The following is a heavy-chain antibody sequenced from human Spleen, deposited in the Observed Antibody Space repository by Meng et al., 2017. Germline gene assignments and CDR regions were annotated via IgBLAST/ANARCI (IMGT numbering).Heavy chain of an antibody. CDR3: ARDLRYSGSYSPNDAFDI. J-gene: IGHJ3*02. D-gene: IGHD1-26*01. CDR2: IYYSGST. V-gene: IGHV4-31*03. Sequence: SETLSLTCTVSGGSISSDGYYWSWIRQHPGKGLEWIGYIYYSGSTYYNPSLKSRVTISVDTSKNQFSLKLSSVTAADTAVYYCARDLRYSGSYSPNDAFDIWGQGTMVTVSS. CDR1: GGSISSDGYY.